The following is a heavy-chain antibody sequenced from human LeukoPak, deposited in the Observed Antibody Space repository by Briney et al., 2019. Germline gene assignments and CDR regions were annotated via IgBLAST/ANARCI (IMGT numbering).Heavy chain of an antibody. D-gene: IGHD2-2*01. V-gene: IGHV1-8*01. CDR2: MKPNSGNT. CDR1: GYTFTSYD. J-gene: IGHJ4*02. CDR3: ASRVVGSGTPLGY. Sequence: GSSVKVSCKASGYTFTSYDINGVRQATGQGPEWMGWMKPNSGNTGYAEKFQGTATITRKPSISPAYMELSRLRSEDTAVSYCASRVVGSGTPLGYWGQGTAVTVSS.